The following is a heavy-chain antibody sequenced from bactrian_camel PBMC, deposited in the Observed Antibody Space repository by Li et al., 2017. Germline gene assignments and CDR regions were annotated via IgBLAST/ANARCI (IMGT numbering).Heavy chain of an antibody. D-gene: IGHD6*01. CDR2: INSGGGST. CDR1: GLTFSNYA. J-gene: IGHJ4*01. CDR3: AAVAASAYHS. Sequence: VQLVESGGGLVQPGGSLRLSCAASGLTFSNYAMTWVRQAPGKGLEWVSTINSGGGSTDYADSVKGRFTISRDNAKNTLYLQLDSLKTEDMAMYYCAAVAASAYHSWGQGTQVTVS. V-gene: IGHV3S31*01.